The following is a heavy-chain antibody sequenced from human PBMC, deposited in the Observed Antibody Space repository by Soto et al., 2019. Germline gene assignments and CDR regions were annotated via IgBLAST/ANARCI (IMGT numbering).Heavy chain of an antibody. CDR3: ARDLYVWGSYRHTGLDY. D-gene: IGHD3-16*02. CDR2: ISYDGSNK. CDR1: GFTFSSYA. V-gene: IGHV3-30-3*01. J-gene: IGHJ4*02. Sequence: QVQLVESGGGVVQPGRSLRLSCVASGFTFSSYAMHWVRQAPGKGLEWVAVISYDGSNKYYADSVKGRFTISRDNSKNTLYLRMNSLRAEDTAVYYCARDLYVWGSYRHTGLDYWGQGTLVTVSS.